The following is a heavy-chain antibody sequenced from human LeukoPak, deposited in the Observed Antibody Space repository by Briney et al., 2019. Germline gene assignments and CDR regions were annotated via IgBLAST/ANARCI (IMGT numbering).Heavy chain of an antibody. CDR2: IWYDGSNK. D-gene: IGHD3-9*01. J-gene: IGHJ3*02. V-gene: IGHV3-33*01. Sequence: GGSLRLSCAASGFTFSSYGMHWVRQAPGKGLGWVAVIWYDGSNKYYADSVKGRFTISRDNSKNTLYLQMNSLRAEDTAVYYCARDSVLRYFDWPGVINAFDIWGQGTMVTVSS. CDR1: GFTFSSYG. CDR3: ARDSVLRYFDWPGVINAFDI.